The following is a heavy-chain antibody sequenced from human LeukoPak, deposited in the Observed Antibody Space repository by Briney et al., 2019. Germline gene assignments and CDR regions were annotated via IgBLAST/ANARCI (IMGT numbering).Heavy chain of an antibody. J-gene: IGHJ4*02. CDR1: GFTVSSNY. CDR2: IYSGGST. D-gene: IGHD6-19*01. Sequence: GGSLRLSCAASGFTVSSNYMSWVRQAPGKGLEWVSVIYSGGSTYYADSVKGRFTISTDNTKSSLYLQMNSLRAEDTAVYYCARDGSSVAGSILSFDYWGQGTLVTVSS. CDR3: ARDGSSVAGSILSFDY. V-gene: IGHV3-53*01.